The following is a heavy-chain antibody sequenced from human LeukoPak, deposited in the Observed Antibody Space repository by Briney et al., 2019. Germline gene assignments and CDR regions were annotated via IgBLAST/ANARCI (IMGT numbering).Heavy chain of an antibody. Sequence: ASVKVSCKASGGAFSSYAISWVRQAPGQGLEWMGGIIPIFGTANYAQKFQGRVTITADKSTSTAYMELSSLRSEDTAVYYCATHGPGGSRWLVPEFDYWGQGTLVTVSS. CDR1: GGAFSSYA. V-gene: IGHV1-69*06. J-gene: IGHJ4*02. CDR3: ATHGPGGSRWLVPEFDY. D-gene: IGHD6-19*01. CDR2: IIPIFGTA.